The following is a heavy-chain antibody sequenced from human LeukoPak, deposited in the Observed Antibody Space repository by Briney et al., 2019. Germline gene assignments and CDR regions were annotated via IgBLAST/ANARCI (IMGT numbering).Heavy chain of an antibody. CDR3: ATSPKLTYFDY. CDR1: GGSISSYY. V-gene: IGHV4-4*09. J-gene: IGHJ4*02. D-gene: IGHD4-23*01. Sequence: SETLSLTCTVSGGSISSYYWSWIRQPPGKGLEWIGYIYTIGSTNYNPSLESRVTISVDTSKNQFSLKLSSVTAADTAVYYCATSPKLTYFDYWGQGTLVTVSS. CDR2: IYTIGST.